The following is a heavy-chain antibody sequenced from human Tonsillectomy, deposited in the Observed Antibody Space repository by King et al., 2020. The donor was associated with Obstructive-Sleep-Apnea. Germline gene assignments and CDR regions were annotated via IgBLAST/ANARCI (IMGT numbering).Heavy chain of an antibody. D-gene: IGHD1-1*01. V-gene: IGHV3-48*04. CDR2: ISSSSSTI. J-gene: IGHJ4*02. CDR1: GFTFSSYS. Sequence: VQLVESGGGLVQPGGSLRLSCAASGFTFSSYSMTWVRQAPGKGLEWVSYISSSSSTIYYADSVKGRFTISRDNAKNSLYLQMNSLRAEDTAVYYCARDSGNWGQGTLVTVSS. CDR3: ARDSGN.